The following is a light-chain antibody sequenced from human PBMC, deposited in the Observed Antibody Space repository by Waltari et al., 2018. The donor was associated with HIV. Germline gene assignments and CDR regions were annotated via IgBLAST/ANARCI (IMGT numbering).Light chain of an antibody. CDR1: SLRSYY. J-gene: IGLJ2*01. CDR2: GRN. V-gene: IGLV3-19*01. CDR3: HSRDSSGSHVV. Sequence: SSELTQDPSVSVALGQTVRITCQGDSLRSYYASWYKQKSGQAHVVVVFGRNYRPSGIPARFSGSSSGNTATLTITGAQADDEADYYCHSRDSSGSHVVFGGGTKVTVL.